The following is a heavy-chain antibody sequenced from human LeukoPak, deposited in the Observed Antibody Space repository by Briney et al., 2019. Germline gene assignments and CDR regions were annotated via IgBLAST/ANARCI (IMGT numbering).Heavy chain of an antibody. CDR2: IYNSGSN. CDR3: ATRGY. D-gene: IGHD3-10*01. V-gene: IGHV4-59*08. J-gene: IGHJ4*02. CDR1: GGSISSDY. Sequence: PSETLSLTCTVSGGSISSDYWQWIRQPPGKGLEWVGYIYNSGSNKYNPSLKGRVTISIDTSKNQFSLKLISVTAADTAVYYCATRGYWGQGTLVTVSS.